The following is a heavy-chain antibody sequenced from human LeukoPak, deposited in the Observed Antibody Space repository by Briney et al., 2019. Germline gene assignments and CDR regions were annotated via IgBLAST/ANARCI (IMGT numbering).Heavy chain of an antibody. D-gene: IGHD2-15*01. Sequence: SETLSLTCSVSGGSVTSGSYYWTWIRQPPGKELEWIGYISYRGSTNYNPSLKSRVTISVDTSKNQFSLKLSSVTAADTAVYYCVREHSWGDFDYRGPGNPGTVSS. CDR3: VREHSWGDFDY. V-gene: IGHV4-61*01. CDR1: GGSVTSGSYY. CDR2: ISYRGST. J-gene: IGHJ4*02.